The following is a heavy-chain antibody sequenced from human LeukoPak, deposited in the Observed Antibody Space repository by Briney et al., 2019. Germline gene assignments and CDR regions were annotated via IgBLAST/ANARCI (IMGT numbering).Heavy chain of an antibody. D-gene: IGHD6-19*01. Sequence: SETLSLTCAVYGGSFSGYYWSWIRQPPWKGLEWIGYIYYSGSTNYNPSLKSRVTISVDTSKNQFSLKLSSVTAADTAVYYCARWLAVAFDYWGQGTLVTVSS. CDR2: IYYSGST. CDR1: GGSFSGYY. V-gene: IGHV4-59*12. J-gene: IGHJ4*02. CDR3: ARWLAVAFDY.